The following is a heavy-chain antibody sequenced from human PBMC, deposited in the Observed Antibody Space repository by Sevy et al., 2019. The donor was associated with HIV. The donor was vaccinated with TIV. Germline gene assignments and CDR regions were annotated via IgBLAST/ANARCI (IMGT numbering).Heavy chain of an antibody. J-gene: IGHJ4*02. CDR1: GGSFSGYY. CDR2: INHSGST. D-gene: IGHD3-3*01. Sequence: SETLSLTCAVYGGSFSGYYWSWIRQPPGKGLEWIGEINHSGSTNYNPSLKSRVTISVDTSKNQFSLKLSSVTAADTAVYYCARVKKESGPYYDFWSGYPYYFDYWGQRTLVTVSS. CDR3: ARVKKESGPYYDFWSGYPYYFDY. V-gene: IGHV4-34*01.